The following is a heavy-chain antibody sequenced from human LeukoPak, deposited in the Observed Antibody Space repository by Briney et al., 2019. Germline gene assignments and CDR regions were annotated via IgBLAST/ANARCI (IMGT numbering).Heavy chain of an antibody. D-gene: IGHD3-22*01. CDR3: ARGRGYYHDSSGYYGSYFDY. J-gene: IGHJ4*02. V-gene: IGHV3-64*01. CDR2: ITGNGDTT. CDR1: GFTFSTYA. Sequence: PGGSLRLSCAASGFTFSTYAMHWVRQAPGKGLEYVSAITGNGDTTSYANSVKGRSTISRDNSRNTLYLQMGSLRAEDVAVYYCARGRGYYHDSSGYYGSYFDYWGQGTLVTVSS.